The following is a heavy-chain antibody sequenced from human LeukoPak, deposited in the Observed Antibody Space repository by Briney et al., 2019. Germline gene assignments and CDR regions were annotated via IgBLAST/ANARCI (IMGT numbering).Heavy chain of an antibody. D-gene: IGHD3-22*01. CDR2: IYYSGST. V-gene: IGHV4-59*01. CDR3: ARETHDSSGYAFDI. J-gene: IGHJ3*02. Sequence: SETLSLTCTVSGGSISSYYWSWIRQPPGKGLEWIGYIYYSGSTNYNPSLKSRVTISVDTSKNQFSLKLSSVTAADTAVYYCARETHDSSGYAFDIWGQGTMVTVSS. CDR1: GGSISSYY.